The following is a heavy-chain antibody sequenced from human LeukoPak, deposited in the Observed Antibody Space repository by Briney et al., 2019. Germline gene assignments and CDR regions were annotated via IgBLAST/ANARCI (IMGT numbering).Heavy chain of an antibody. D-gene: IGHD6-13*01. CDR1: GFTLDDYA. J-gene: IGHJ6*03. CDR3: AKDGNGYSSSWNYYYYYMDV. V-gene: IGHV3-9*01. Sequence: GRSLRLSCAASGFTLDDYAMPWVRQAPGKGLEWVSGISWNSGSIGYADSVKGRFTISRDNAKNSLYLQMNSLRAEDTALYYCAKDGNGYSSSWNYYYYYMDVWGKGTTVTVSS. CDR2: ISWNSGSI.